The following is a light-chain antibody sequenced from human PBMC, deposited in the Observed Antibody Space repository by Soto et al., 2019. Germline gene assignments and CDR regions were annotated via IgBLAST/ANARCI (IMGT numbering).Light chain of an antibody. V-gene: IGKV1-17*01. Sequence: DIQLTQSSSSLSASLVDRVAITCRASQGIANDLAWFQQQPGKAPKRLIYAASRLQSGVPSRFSGSGSGTEFTLTISSRQPEDFATYYCLQHNSYPRTFGQGTKVDI. CDR3: LQHNSYPRT. CDR2: AAS. J-gene: IGKJ1*01. CDR1: QGIAND.